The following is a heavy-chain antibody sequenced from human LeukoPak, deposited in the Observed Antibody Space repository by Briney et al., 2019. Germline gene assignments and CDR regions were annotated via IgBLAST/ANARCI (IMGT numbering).Heavy chain of an antibody. CDR3: AKDPIFSGSYGVFDY. V-gene: IGHV3-23*01. Sequence: GGSLRLSCAASGFTFSSCAMSWVRQAPGKGLEWVSTIIDSGNSIYYADSVEGRFTISRDNTKNTLYLQMNSLRAGDTAVYYCAKDPIFSGSYGVFDYWGQGSLVTVSS. CDR1: GFTFSSCA. D-gene: IGHD1-26*01. J-gene: IGHJ4*02. CDR2: IIDSGNSI.